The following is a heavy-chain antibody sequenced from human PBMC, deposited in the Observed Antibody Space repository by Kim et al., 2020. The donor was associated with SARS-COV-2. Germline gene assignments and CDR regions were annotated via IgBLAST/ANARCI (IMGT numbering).Heavy chain of an antibody. CDR1: GFTFDDYG. J-gene: IGHJ2*01. Sequence: GGSLRLSCAASGFTFDDYGMSWVRQAPGKGLEWVSGINWNGGSTGYADSVKGRFTISRDNAKNSLYLQMNSLRAEDTALYHCARVQGYMTTVTTYWYFDLWGRGTLVTVSS. V-gene: IGHV3-20*01. D-gene: IGHD4-17*01. CDR3: ARVQGYMTTVTTYWYFDL. CDR2: INWNGGST.